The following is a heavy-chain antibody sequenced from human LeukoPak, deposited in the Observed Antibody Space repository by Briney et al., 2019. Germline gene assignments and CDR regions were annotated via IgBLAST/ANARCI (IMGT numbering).Heavy chain of an antibody. V-gene: IGHV3-30-3*01. CDR3: ARDGYTSSWHPGY. CDR1: GFIFSTSW. D-gene: IGHD2-2*01. CDR2: ISYDGTDE. Sequence: GGSLRLSCAASGFIFSTSWMHWVRQVPGQGLEWVTLISYDGTDEYYADSVKGRFTISRDNSKNTLYLQMNSLRAEDTAVYYCARDGYTSSWHPGYWGQGTLVTVSS. J-gene: IGHJ4*02.